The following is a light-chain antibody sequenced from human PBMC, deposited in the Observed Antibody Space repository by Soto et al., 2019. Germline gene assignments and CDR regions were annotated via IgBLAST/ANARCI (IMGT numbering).Light chain of an antibody. CDR2: AAF. V-gene: IGKV1-39*01. Sequence: DIQMTQSPSSLSASVGDRVTITCRASQSISSYLNWYQQKPGKAPKLLIYAAFSLQSGVPSRFSGSGSGTDFTLTNSSLQPEDFATYYCQLSYSTRLFTFSPGTKVYIK. CDR1: QSISSY. CDR3: QLSYSTRLFT. J-gene: IGKJ3*01.